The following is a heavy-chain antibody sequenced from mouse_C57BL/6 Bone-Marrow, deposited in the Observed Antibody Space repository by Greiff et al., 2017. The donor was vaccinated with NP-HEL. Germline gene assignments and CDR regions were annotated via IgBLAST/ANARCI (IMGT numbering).Heavy chain of an antibody. CDR1: GFNIKDDY. Sequence: EVQLQQSGAELVRPGALVKLSCTASGFNIKDDYMHWVKQRPEQGLEWIGWIDPENGDTEYASKFQGKATITADTSSNTAYLQLSSLTSEDTAVYYCTPWVGAMDYWGQGTSVTVSS. J-gene: IGHJ4*01. V-gene: IGHV14-4*01. CDR2: IDPENGDT. CDR3: TPWVGAMDY.